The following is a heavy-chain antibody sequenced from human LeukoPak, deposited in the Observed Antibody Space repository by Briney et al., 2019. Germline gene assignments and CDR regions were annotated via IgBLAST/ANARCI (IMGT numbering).Heavy chain of an antibody. V-gene: IGHV1-8*01. D-gene: IGHD3-10*01. CDR3: ARGRGVWGVTSRFDP. CDR1: GYTFTSYD. CDR2: MNPNSGNT. J-gene: IGHJ5*02. Sequence: ASVKVSCKASGYTFTSYDINWVRQATGQGLEWMGWMNPNSGNTGYAQKFQGRVTMTRNTSISTAYMELSSLRSEDTAVYYCARGRGVWGVTSRFDPWGQGTLVTVSS.